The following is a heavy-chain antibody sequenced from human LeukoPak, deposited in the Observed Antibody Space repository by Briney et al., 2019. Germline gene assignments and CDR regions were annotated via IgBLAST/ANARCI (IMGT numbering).Heavy chain of an antibody. CDR2: INSDGSST. J-gene: IGHJ4*02. CDR1: GFTFSTYS. V-gene: IGHV3-74*01. CDR3: ATARWVTTDFDY. D-gene: IGHD4-17*01. Sequence: GGSLRLSCAASGFTFSTYSMSWVRQAPGKGLEWVSRINSDGSSTSYADSVKGRFTISRDNAKNTLYLQMNSLRAEDTAVYYCATARWVTTDFDYWGQGTLVTVSS.